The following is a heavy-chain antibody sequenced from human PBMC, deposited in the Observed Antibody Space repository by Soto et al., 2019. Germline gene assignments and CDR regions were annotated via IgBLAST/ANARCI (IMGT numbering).Heavy chain of an antibody. D-gene: IGHD3-9*01. J-gene: IGHJ4*02. CDR2: ISWNSGSI. CDR1: GFTFDDYA. CDR3: AKDSKIIRYFDCEFDY. V-gene: IGHV3-9*01. Sequence: EVQLVESGGGLVQPGRSLRLSCAASGFTFDDYAMHWVRQAPGKGLEWVSGISWNSGSIGYADSVKGRFTISRDNAKNSLYLQMNSLRAEDTALYYCAKDSKIIRYFDCEFDYWGQGTLVTVSS.